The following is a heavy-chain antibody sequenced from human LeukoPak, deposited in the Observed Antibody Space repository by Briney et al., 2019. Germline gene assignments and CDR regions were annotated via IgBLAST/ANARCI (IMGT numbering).Heavy chain of an antibody. CDR3: ARGTTRYGVEDAFDI. CDR1: GGSISRYY. D-gene: IGHD4-17*01. CDR2: IYTSGST. J-gene: IGHJ3*02. Sequence: SEPLSLPCSVSGGSISRYYWSWIRQPGGEGLEGIGRIYTSGSTNYYSSLKIRVTMSVDTSKTQFSLKLSSVTAADTAVYYCARGTTRYGVEDAFDIWGQGTMVTVSS. V-gene: IGHV4-4*07.